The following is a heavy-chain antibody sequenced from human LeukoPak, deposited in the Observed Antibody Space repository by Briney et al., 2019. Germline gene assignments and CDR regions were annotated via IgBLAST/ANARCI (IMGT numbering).Heavy chain of an antibody. CDR2: INWNGGST. J-gene: IGHJ5*02. V-gene: IGHV3-20*04. CDR3: ARDLRSAVVPAASWFDP. CDR1: GFTFDDYG. Sequence: GGSLRPSCAASGFTFDDYGMSWVRQAPGKGLEWVSGINWNGGSTGYADSVKGRFTISRDNAKNSLYLQMNSLRAEDTALYYCARDLRSAVVPAASWFDPWGQGTLVTVSS. D-gene: IGHD2-2*01.